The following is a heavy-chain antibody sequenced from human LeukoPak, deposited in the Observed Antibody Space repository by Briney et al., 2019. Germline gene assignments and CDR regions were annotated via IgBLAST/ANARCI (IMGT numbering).Heavy chain of an antibody. CDR2: IDPNTDAT. D-gene: IGHD1-26*01. Sequence: ASVKVSCKASGYIFTGYYIHWVRQAPGQGLEWMGWIDPNTDATHYAQKFQGGVTMTRDTSITTAYMELSSLRSDDTAVYYCARPLDWEANAFDMWGQGTKVTVSS. CDR3: ARPLDWEANAFDM. J-gene: IGHJ3*02. CDR1: GYIFTGYY. V-gene: IGHV1-2*02.